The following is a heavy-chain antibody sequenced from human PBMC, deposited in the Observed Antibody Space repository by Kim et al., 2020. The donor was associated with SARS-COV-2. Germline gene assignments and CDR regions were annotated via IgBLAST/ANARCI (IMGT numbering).Heavy chain of an antibody. Sequence: GGSLRLSCAASGFTFSNYWMTWVRQAPGKGLEWVANIKQDGSVKYYVDSVKGRFTISRDSAKNSVYLQMNSLRADDTALYYCARIGYSSSSLDYWGQGTLVTVSS. J-gene: IGHJ4*02. D-gene: IGHD6-6*01. CDR2: IKQDGSVK. V-gene: IGHV3-7*01. CDR3: ARIGYSSSSLDY. CDR1: GFTFSNYW.